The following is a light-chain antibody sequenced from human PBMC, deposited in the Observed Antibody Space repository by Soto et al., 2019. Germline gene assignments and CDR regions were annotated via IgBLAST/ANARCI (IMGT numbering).Light chain of an antibody. CDR3: TSYGGRDNLI. V-gene: IGLV2-8*01. CDR2: EVN. Sequence: QSALTQPPSASGSPGQSVTISCTGTSNDVGGYNYVSWFQHHPGKAPKLIISEVNKRPSGVPDRFSGSKSGNTASLTVSGLQAEDEADYYCTSYGGRDNLIFGGGTKVTV. CDR1: SNDVGGYNY. J-gene: IGLJ2*01.